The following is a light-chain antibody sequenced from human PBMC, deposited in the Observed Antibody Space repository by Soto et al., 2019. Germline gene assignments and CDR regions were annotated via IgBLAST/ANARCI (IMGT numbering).Light chain of an antibody. CDR1: QSVSSSY. CDR3: QQYGSSPRT. CDR2: GAS. V-gene: IGKV3-20*01. Sequence: EIVLTQSPGTLSLSPGARSTLSGRASQSVSSSYLAWYQQKPGQAPRLLIYGASSRATGIPDRFSGSGSGTDFTLTISRLEPEDFAVYYCQQYGSSPRTFGQGTKVDIK. J-gene: IGKJ1*01.